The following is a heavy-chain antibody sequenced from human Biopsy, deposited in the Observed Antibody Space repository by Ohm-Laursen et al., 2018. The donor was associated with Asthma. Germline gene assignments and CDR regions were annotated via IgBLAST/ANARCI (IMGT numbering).Heavy chain of an antibody. Sequence: SETLSLTCTVSPGSINDYYWNWIRQFPGKGLELIGYVHSTGSTRFNPSLKSRLTISVDTSVDQVSLKLTSVTAADTAVYYCARATSTWSQSGPHYFDHWGQGTLVTVSS. CDR3: ARATSTWSQSGPHYFDH. V-gene: IGHV4-59*01. J-gene: IGHJ4*02. CDR2: VHSTGST. D-gene: IGHD6-13*01. CDR1: PGSINDYY.